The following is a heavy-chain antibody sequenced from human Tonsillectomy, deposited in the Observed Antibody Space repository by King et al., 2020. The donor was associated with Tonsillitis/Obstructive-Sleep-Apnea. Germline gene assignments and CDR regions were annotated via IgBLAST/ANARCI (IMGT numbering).Heavy chain of an antibody. Sequence: VQLVESGGGLVQPGGSLRLSCAASGFTFSSYEMNWVRQAPGKGLEWVSYISSSGSTIYYADSVKGRFTISRDNAKNSLYLQMNSLRAEDTAVYYCARGGYCSSTSCSVFDYWGQGTLVTVSS. V-gene: IGHV3-48*03. CDR2: ISSSGSTI. CDR1: GFTFSSYE. CDR3: ARGGYCSSTSCSVFDY. D-gene: IGHD2-2*01. J-gene: IGHJ4*02.